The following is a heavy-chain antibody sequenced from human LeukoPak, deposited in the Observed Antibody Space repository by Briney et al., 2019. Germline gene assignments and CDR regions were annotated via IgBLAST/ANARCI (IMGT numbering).Heavy chain of an antibody. CDR2: ISSSSSYI. Sequence: GGSLRLSCAASGFTFSSYSMNWVRQAPGKGLEWVSSISSSSSYIYYADSVKGRFTISRDNAKNSLYLQMNSLRAEDTAVYYCAREWGRRYYFDYWGQGTLVTVSS. CDR3: AREWGRRYYFDY. CDR1: GFTFSSYS. V-gene: IGHV3-21*01. D-gene: IGHD3-16*01. J-gene: IGHJ4*02.